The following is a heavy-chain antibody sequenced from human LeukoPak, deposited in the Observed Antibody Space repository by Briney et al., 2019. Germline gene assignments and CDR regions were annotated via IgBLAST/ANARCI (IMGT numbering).Heavy chain of an antibody. CDR3: ASHTPIIYDSSGYFGGVFDY. V-gene: IGHV4-34*01. CDR1: GGSFSGYY. J-gene: IGHJ4*02. D-gene: IGHD3-22*01. CDR2: INHSGST. Sequence: PSETLSLTCAVYGGSFSGYYWSWIRQPPGKGLEWIGEINHSGSTNYNPSLKSRVTISVDTSKNQFSLKLSSVTAADTAVYYCASHTPIIYDSSGYFGGVFDYWGQGTLVTVSS.